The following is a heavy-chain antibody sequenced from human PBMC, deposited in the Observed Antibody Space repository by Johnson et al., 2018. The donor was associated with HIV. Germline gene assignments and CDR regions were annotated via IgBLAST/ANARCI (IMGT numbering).Heavy chain of an antibody. J-gene: IGHJ3*02. CDR3: AKLGAVASYAFDI. CDR2: IRYDGSNK. V-gene: IGHV3-30*02. CDR1: GFTFSSYG. D-gene: IGHD6-19*01. Sequence: QVQLVESGGGVVQPGGSLRLSCAASGFTFSSYGMHWVRQAPGKGLEWVAFIRYDGSNKYYADSMKGRFTISRDNSKNKLYLQMNSLRAEDTAVYYCAKLGAVASYAFDIWGQGTMVAVSS.